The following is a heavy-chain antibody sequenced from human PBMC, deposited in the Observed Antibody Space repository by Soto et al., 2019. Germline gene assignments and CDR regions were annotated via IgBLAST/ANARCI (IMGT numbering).Heavy chain of an antibody. CDR1: GCTVSSYA. Sequence: SVKVSCKASGCTVSSYAISCVRQAPGQVLEWMGGIIPIFGTANYAQKFQGRVTITADKSTSTAYMELSSLRSEDTAVYYCARPLYYYDSSGYPDPYYYYYGMDVWGQGTTVTVSS. V-gene: IGHV1-69*06. CDR3: ARPLYYYDSSGYPDPYYYYYGMDV. CDR2: IIPIFGTA. D-gene: IGHD3-22*01. J-gene: IGHJ6*02.